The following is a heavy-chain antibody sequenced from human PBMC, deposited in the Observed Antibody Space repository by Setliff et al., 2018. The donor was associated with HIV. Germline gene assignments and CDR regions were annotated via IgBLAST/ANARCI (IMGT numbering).Heavy chain of an antibody. J-gene: IGHJ3*02. CDR1: EYTSASYV. Sequence: ASVKVSCKTAEYTSASYVINWVRQAAGQGLEWMGWIDPKSGNTGYAQEFQGRVTMTTDTSASTAYMEVRRLRSDDTAVYYCAREMATFYAFDIWGQGTMVTVSS. D-gene: IGHD5-12*01. V-gene: IGHV1-8*01. CDR3: AREMATFYAFDI. CDR2: IDPKSGNT.